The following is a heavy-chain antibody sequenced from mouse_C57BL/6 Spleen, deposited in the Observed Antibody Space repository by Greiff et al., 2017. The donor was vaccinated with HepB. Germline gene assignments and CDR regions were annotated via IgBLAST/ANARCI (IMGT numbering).Heavy chain of an antibody. D-gene: IGHD1-1*01. Sequence: EVKLQESGPGLVKPSQSLSLTCSVTGYSITSGYYWNWIRQFPGNKLEWMGYISYDGSNNYNPSLKNRISITRDTSKNQFFLKLNSVTTEDTATYYCARGIVAGYYFDYWGQGTTLTVSS. CDR1: GYSITSGYY. CDR3: ARGIVAGYYFDY. J-gene: IGHJ2*01. V-gene: IGHV3-6*01. CDR2: ISYDGSN.